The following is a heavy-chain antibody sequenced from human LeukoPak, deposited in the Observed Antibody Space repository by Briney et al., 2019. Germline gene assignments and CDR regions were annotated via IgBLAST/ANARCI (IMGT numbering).Heavy chain of an antibody. CDR2: TYYRPKWYN. CDR3: ARETGIGYYPKYHFDF. J-gene: IGHJ4*02. V-gene: IGHV6-1*01. D-gene: IGHD3-22*01. CDR1: GDSVSSDNAA. Sequence: SQTLSLTCAISGDSVSSDNAAWNWIRQSPSRCLEWLGRTYYRPKWYNDYAVSVKSRITINADTSKNQFSLQLNSVTPEDTAVYYCARETGIGYYPKYHFDFWGQGTLVTVSS.